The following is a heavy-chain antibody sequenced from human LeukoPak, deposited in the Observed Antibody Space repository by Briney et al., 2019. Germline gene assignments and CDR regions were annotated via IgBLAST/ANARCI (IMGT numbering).Heavy chain of an antibody. D-gene: IGHD5-24*01. Sequence: GRSLRLSCAASGFTFSSYGMHWVRQAPGKGLEWVAVISYDGSNKYYADSVKGRFTISRDNSKNTLYLQMNSLRAEDTAVYYWGKSMVGGMATIWDWGQGTLVPVP. CDR2: ISYDGSNK. V-gene: IGHV3-30*18. CDR1: GFTFSSYG. J-gene: IGHJ4*02. CDR3: GKSMVGGMATIWD.